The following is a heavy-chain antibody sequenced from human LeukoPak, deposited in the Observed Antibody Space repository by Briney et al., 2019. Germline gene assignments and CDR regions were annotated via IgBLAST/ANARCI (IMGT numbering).Heavy chain of an antibody. CDR1: GFTFDDYA. CDR3: ARDDSSGYYGG. D-gene: IGHD3-22*01. CDR2: ISWNSDSI. Sequence: GGSLRLSCAASGFTFDDYAMHWVRQAPGKGLEWVSGISWNSDSIGYADSVKGRFTISRDNAKNSLYLQMNSLRAEDTAVYYCARDDSSGYYGGWGQGTLVTVSS. J-gene: IGHJ4*02. V-gene: IGHV3-9*01.